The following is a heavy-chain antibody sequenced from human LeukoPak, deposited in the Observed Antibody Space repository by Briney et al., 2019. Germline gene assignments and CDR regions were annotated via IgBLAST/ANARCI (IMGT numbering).Heavy chain of an antibody. CDR1: GGSISGGGYC. V-gene: IGHV4-31*11. D-gene: IGHD2-21*01. Sequence: SQTLSLTCAVSGGSISGGGYCWSCIRQHPGKGLEWIGYIYYSTSTYYNPSLKSRVTTLVGTSKNQFSLKLSSVTAADTAVYYCARGPPPTYFFDYWGQGTLVTVSS. CDR2: IYYSTST. J-gene: IGHJ4*02. CDR3: ARGPPPTYFFDY.